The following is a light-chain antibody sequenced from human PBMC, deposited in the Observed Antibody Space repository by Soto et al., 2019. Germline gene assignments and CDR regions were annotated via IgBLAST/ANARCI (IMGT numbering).Light chain of an antibody. V-gene: IGKV3-20*01. J-gene: IGKJ1*01. CDR1: QSVTSN. CDR3: QQYGSSGT. CDR2: GAS. Sequence: EIVMTQSPATLSVSPGERVTLSCRASQSVTSNLAWYQQKPGQAPILLIFGASNRATGIPDRFSGSGSGTDFTLTISRLEPEDFAVYYCQQYGSSGTFGQGTKVDIK.